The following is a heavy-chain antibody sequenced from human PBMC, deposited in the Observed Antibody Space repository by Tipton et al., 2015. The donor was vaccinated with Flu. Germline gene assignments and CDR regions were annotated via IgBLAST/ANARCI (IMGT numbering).Heavy chain of an antibody. Sequence: GSLRLSCAASGFTFSTYAMSWVRQAPGRGLEWVSSMSGNTIYTFYADFVKGRFTISRDNSKNTLYLQLDSLRAEDTAVYYCAKKRVGASQPREFDYWGQGTLVTVSS. CDR1: GFTFSTYA. J-gene: IGHJ4*02. D-gene: IGHD1-26*01. V-gene: IGHV3-23*01. CDR3: AKKRVGASQPREFDY. CDR2: MSGNTIYT.